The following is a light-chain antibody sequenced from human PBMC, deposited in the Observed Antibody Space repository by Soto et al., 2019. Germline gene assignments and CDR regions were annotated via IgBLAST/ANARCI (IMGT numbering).Light chain of an antibody. CDR1: QSVSSY. CDR2: DAS. CDR3: QQRSYWPYT. J-gene: IGKJ2*01. Sequence: EIVLTQSPATLSLSPGERATLSCRASQSVSSYLAWYQQRPGQAPRLLIYDASNRATGNPARFSGGGSGTDFTLTISSLEPEDFAVYYCQQRSYWPYTFGQGTKLEIK. V-gene: IGKV3-11*01.